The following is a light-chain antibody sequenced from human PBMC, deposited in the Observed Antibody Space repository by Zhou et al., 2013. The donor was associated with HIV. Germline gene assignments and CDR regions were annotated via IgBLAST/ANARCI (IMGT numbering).Light chain of an antibody. CDR1: QDISNY. J-gene: IGKJ3*01. CDR3: QQYYSYPGT. Sequence: DIQMTQSPSSLSASVGDRVTITCQASQDISNYLNWYQQKPGKAPKLLISDASNLESGVPSRFSGSGSGTDFTLTISCLQSEDFATYYCQQYYSYPGTFGPGTKVDIK. V-gene: IGKV1-33*01. CDR2: DAS.